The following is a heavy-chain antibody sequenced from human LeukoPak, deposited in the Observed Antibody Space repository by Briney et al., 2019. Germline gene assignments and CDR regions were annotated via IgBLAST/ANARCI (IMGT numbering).Heavy chain of an antibody. D-gene: IGHD1-26*01. V-gene: IGHV4-59*01. CDR1: GGSISRYY. Sequence: SETLSLTCTVSGGSISRYYWSWIRQPPGKGLEWIGYVYHSGGTNYNPSLKSRVTISVDTSQNQFSLKLSSVTAADTAVYYCAREWPSGSNHNYYFDYWGQGTLVTVSS. CDR3: AREWPSGSNHNYYFDY. J-gene: IGHJ4*02. CDR2: VYHSGGT.